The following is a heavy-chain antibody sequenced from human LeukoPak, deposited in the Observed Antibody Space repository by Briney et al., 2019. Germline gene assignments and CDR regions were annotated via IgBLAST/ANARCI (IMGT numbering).Heavy chain of an antibody. D-gene: IGHD6-19*01. CDR1: GGSISSYY. CDR2: INHSGST. Sequence: SETLSLTCTVSGGSISSYYWSWIRQPPGKGLELIGEINHSGSTNYNPSLKSRVTVSVDTSKNQFSLKLSSVTAADTAVYYCARGRIAVVRGWFDPWGQGTLVTVSS. J-gene: IGHJ5*02. V-gene: IGHV4-34*01. CDR3: ARGRIAVVRGWFDP.